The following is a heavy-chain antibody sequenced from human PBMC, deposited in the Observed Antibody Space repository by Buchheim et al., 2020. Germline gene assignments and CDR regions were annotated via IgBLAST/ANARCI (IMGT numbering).Heavy chain of an antibody. CDR3: ARDRRYDFWSGYYSGPNWFDP. Sequence: QLQLQESGPGLVKPSETLSLTCTVSGGSISSSSYYWGWIRQPPGKGLEWIGSIYYSGSTYYNPSLQSRVTISVDTSKNQFSLKLSSVTAADTAVYYCARDRRYDFWSGYYSGPNWFDPWGQGTL. CDR1: GGSISSSSYY. D-gene: IGHD3-3*01. CDR2: IYYSGST. V-gene: IGHV4-39*07. J-gene: IGHJ5*02.